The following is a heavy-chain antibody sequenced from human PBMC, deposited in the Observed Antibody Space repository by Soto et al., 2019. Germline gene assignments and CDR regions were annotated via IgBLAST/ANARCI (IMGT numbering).Heavy chain of an antibody. Sequence: GASVKVSCKASGYTFTRHSMHWVRQAPGQGLAWMGMINPTGGGTTYAQKFQGRVTMTRDTATGIVYMELTSLRPEDTAMYYCARATRGSISTRPDYWGLGTLVTVSS. CDR3: ARATRGSISTRPDY. CDR2: INPTGGGT. V-gene: IGHV1-46*01. D-gene: IGHD6-6*01. CDR1: GYTFTRHS. J-gene: IGHJ4*02.